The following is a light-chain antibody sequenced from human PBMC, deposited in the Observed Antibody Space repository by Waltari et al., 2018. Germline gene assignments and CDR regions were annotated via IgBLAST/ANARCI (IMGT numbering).Light chain of an antibody. CDR3: NSRDSGGDRVV. CDR2: DKN. Sequence: SELTQDPAVSVALGQTGRITSQGDRHRIYYVSWYQQKPGQAPVLVIYDKNNRPSGIPDRFSGSTSGDTASLTITGAQAEDEADYYCNSRDSGGDRVVFGGGTQLTVL. CDR1: RHRIYY. V-gene: IGLV3-19*01. J-gene: IGLJ2*01.